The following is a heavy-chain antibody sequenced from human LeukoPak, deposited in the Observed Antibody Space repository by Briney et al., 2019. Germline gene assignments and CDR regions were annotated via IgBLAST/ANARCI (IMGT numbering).Heavy chain of an antibody. J-gene: IGHJ6*03. D-gene: IGHD3-10*01. Sequence: SETLSLTCTVSGGSISSGSDYWSWSRRPAGKGLEWLGRSYTSGRTNYNPSLKSRVTISVDTSKNQFTLKLSSVTTADTAVYYCARDFSSPGEPFLWYYYYMDVWGKGTTVTVSS. CDR1: GGSISSGSDY. CDR3: ARDFSSPGEPFLWYYYYMDV. CDR2: SYTSGRT. V-gene: IGHV4-61*02.